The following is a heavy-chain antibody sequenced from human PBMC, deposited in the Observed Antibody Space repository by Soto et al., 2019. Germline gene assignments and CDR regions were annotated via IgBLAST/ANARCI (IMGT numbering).Heavy chain of an antibody. CDR3: TTLRLDP. D-gene: IGHD3-9*01. Sequence: QVQLVQSESEVRKPGASVKVSCQASGYTFTALYMNWVRQAPGQGLEWMGWVNPNTGLTKYAQKFQGRVIMTRDTSISTAYMELSGLTSDDTAVYYCTTLRLDPWGQVTLVTVSS. V-gene: IGHV1-2*02. CDR1: GYTFTALY. CDR2: VNPNTGLT. J-gene: IGHJ5*02.